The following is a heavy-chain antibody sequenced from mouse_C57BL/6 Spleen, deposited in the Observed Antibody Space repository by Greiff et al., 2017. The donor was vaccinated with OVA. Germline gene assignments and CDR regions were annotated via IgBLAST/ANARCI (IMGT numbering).Heavy chain of an antibody. D-gene: IGHD2-3*01. Sequence: EVKLQESGPGLVKPSQSLSLTCSVTGYSITSGYYWNWIRQFPGNKLEWMGYISYDGSNNYNPSLKNRISITRDTSKNQFFLKLNSVTTEDIATYYCARYEMAMDYWGQGTSVTVSS. V-gene: IGHV3-6*01. CDR3: ARYEMAMDY. J-gene: IGHJ4*01. CDR1: GYSITSGYY. CDR2: ISYDGSN.